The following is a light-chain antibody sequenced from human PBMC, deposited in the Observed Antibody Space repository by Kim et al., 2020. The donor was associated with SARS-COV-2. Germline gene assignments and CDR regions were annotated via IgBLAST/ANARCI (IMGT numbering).Light chain of an antibody. CDR3: SSYAGSSTYV. CDR1: SSDVGSYNH. V-gene: IGLV2-23*01. Sequence: GQSITISCTGTSSDVGSYNHVSWYQQHPGKAPKLMIYEGSKRPSGVSNRFSGSKSGNTASLTISGLQAEDEADYYCSSYAGSSTYVFGTGTKVTVL. J-gene: IGLJ1*01. CDR2: EGS.